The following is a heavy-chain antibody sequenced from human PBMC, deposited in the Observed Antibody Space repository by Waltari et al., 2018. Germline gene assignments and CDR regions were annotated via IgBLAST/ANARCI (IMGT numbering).Heavy chain of an antibody. CDR1: GGSISSYY. CDR2: IYYSVST. CDR3: ARNRYYYYMDV. Sequence: QVQLQESGPGLVKPSETLSLTCTVHGGSISSYYWSWIRQPPGKGLEWIGYIYYSVSTNYNPSLKSRVTISVDTSKNQFSLKLSSVTAADTAVYYCARNRYYYYMDVWGKGTTVTVSS. J-gene: IGHJ6*03. V-gene: IGHV4-59*01.